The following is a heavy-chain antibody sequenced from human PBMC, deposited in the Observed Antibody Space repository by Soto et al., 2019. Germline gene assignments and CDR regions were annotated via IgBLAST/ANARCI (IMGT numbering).Heavy chain of an antibody. CDR1: GLMFRNHA. V-gene: IGHV3-30-3*01. CDR2: ISFDGANE. CDR3: VRDAVDVTKMVYVSPIDY. J-gene: IGHJ4*02. D-gene: IGHD2-8*01. Sequence: QVQLVESGGGVVQPGTSLRLSCAASGLMFRNHAMHWVRQAPGKGLDWVSVISFDGANEFYADSVKGRFTISRDNSKNTLYLQMNSLRAEDTAVYYCVRDAVDVTKMVYVSPIDYWGQGTLVTVSS.